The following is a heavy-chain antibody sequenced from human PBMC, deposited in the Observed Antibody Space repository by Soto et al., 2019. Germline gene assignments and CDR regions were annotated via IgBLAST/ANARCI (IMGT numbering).Heavy chain of an antibody. D-gene: IGHD2-21*02. CDR2: INAGTGNT. V-gene: IGHV1-3*01. J-gene: IGHJ4*02. CDR3: ARSIVVVTAADY. CDR1: GYPFTSYA. Sequence: QVQLVQSGAEVKKPGASVKVSCKASGYPFTSYAMHWVRQAPGQRLEWMGWINAGTGNTKYSQKFQGRVTITRDTAASTADMELSSLRSEDTAVYYCARSIVVVTAADYWGQGTLVTVSS.